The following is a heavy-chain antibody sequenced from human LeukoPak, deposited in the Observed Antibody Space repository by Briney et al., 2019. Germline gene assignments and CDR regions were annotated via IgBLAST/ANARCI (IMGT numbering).Heavy chain of an antibody. CDR3: ARGSGYIATFGY. Sequence: SVNVSCKASGGTFSSYAISWVRQAPGQGLEWMGGIIPIFGTANYAQKFQGRVTITTDESTSTAYMGLSSLRSEDTAVYYCARGSGYIATFGYWGQGTLVTVSS. D-gene: IGHD6-13*01. CDR2: IIPIFGTA. CDR1: GGTFSSYA. J-gene: IGHJ4*02. V-gene: IGHV1-69*05.